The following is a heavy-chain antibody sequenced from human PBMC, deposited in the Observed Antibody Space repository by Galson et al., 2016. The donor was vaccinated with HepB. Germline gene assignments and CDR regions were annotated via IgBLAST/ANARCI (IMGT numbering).Heavy chain of an antibody. CDR2: ISPDGSLT. D-gene: IGHD3-16*02. J-gene: IGHJ4*02. Sequence: SLRLSCAASGFTLSSYWIHWVRQVPGVGLVWVSRISPDGSLTNYAESVKGRFTISRENAKNSLYLQMNSLRAGDTAVYYCARGTSDYVWGNYRYTGVFDSWGQGILVTVSS. V-gene: IGHV3-74*01. CDR3: ARGTSDYVWGNYRYTGVFDS. CDR1: GFTLSSYW.